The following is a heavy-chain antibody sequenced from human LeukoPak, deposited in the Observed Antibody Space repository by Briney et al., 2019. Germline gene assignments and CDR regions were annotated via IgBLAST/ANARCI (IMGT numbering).Heavy chain of an antibody. Sequence: GASVKVSFRSSGYTFTTYYVHWVRQPPAQGLEWMGVINTSCGSSSYAQNFQGRVGMTRDTSTSTVDMDLSSLISDDTARYYCARAIERGRRFDYWGQGTLVTVSS. J-gene: IGHJ4*02. D-gene: IGHD5-24*01. V-gene: IGHV1-46*01. CDR1: GYTFTTYY. CDR3: ARAIERGRRFDY. CDR2: INTSCGSS.